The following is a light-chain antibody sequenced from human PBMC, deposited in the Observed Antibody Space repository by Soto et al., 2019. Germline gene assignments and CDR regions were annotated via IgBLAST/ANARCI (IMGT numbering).Light chain of an antibody. CDR2: EVS. V-gene: IGLV2-14*01. CDR1: SSDVGGYNY. J-gene: IGLJ1*01. CDR3: SSYTSSSTYV. Sequence: QSALTQPASESGSPGQSITISCTGTSSDVGGYNYVSWYQQHPGKAPKLMIYEVSNRPSGVSNRFSGSKSGNTASLTISGLQAEDDADYYCSSYTSSSTYVFGTGIKLTVL.